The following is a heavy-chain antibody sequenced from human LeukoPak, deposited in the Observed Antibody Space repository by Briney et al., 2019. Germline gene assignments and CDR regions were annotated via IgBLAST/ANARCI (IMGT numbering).Heavy chain of an antibody. CDR2: LNGDGSQT. Sequence: GGSLRLSCEASGFTFSSYAMSWVRQAPGKGLVWLSRLNGDGSQTRYADSVKGRFTISRDNAKNTLYLQMNSLRDEDTAVYFCAREGGEQELANWGQGTLVTVSS. CDR1: GFTFSSYA. D-gene: IGHD6-13*01. V-gene: IGHV3-74*01. J-gene: IGHJ4*02. CDR3: AREGGEQELAN.